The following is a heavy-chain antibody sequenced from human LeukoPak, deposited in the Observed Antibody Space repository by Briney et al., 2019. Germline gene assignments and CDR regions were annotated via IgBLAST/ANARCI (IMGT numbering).Heavy chain of an antibody. D-gene: IGHD3-10*01. J-gene: IGHJ4*02. CDR3: AINYYGPGSYYHY. CDR2: ISSSSSYI. Sequence: GGSLRLSCAASGFTFSSYSMNWVRQAPGKGLEWVSSISSSSSYIYYADSVKGRFTISRDNAKNSLYLQMNSLRAEDTAVYYCAINYYGPGSYYHYWGQGTLVTVSS. CDR1: GFTFSSYS. V-gene: IGHV3-21*04.